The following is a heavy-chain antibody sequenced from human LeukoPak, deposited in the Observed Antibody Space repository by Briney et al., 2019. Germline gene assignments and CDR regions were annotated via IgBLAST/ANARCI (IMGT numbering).Heavy chain of an antibody. CDR2: IYYSGST. CDR3: ARAPEQQLVLGSWFDP. CDR1: GGSISSYY. Sequence: PSETLSLTCTVSGGSISSYYWSWIRQPPGKGLEWIGYIYYSGSTNYNPSLKSRVTISVDTSKNQFSLKLSSVTAADTAVYYCARAPEQQLVLGSWFDPWGQGTLVTVSS. J-gene: IGHJ5*02. D-gene: IGHD6-13*01. V-gene: IGHV4-59*01.